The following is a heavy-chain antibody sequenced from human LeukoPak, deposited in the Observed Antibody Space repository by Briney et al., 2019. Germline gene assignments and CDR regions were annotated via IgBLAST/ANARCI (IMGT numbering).Heavy chain of an antibody. J-gene: IGHJ2*01. D-gene: IGHD4-23*01. CDR2: IRSSGGDT. CDR1: GFTFSTYA. Sequence: GGSLRLSCAASGFTFSTYATSWVRQAPGKGLEWVSAIRSSGGDTFYADSVKGRFTISRDNSKNTLYLQINSLRAEDTAVYFCVKGYDRNNWYFDLWGRSTQVTVSS. CDR3: VKGYDRNNWYFDL. V-gene: IGHV3-23*01.